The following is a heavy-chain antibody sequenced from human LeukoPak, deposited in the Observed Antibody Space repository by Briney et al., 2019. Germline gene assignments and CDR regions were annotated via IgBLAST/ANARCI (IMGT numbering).Heavy chain of an antibody. D-gene: IGHD5-24*01. Sequence: SETLSLTCTVSGGSINNYYWTWIRQPPGKGLEWIGYIHYTGTTDYSPSLKSRVTLSIDTSTNQFSLNLKSVTAADTAVYYCTRVEDGGLFKYWGQGTLVTVSS. CDR3: TRVEDGGLFKY. CDR1: GGSINNYY. CDR2: IHYTGTT. V-gene: IGHV4-59*01. J-gene: IGHJ4*02.